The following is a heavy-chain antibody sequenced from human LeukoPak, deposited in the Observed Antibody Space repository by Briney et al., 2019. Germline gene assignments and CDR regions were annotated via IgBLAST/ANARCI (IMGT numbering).Heavy chain of an antibody. CDR3: AREDDWNYEDY. CDR1: GFTFSNYW. J-gene: IGHJ4*02. D-gene: IGHD1-7*01. CDR2: VKQDGSEK. Sequence: GGSLRLSCAASGFTFSNYWMSWVRQAPGKGLEWVANVKQDGSEKYYVNSVKGRFTISRDNAKNSLYLQMNSLRAEDTAIYFCAREDDWNYEDYWGQGTLVTVSS. V-gene: IGHV3-7*01.